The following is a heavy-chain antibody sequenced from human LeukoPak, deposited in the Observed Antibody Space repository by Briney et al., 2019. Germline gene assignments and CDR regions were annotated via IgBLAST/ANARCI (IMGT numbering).Heavy chain of an antibody. Sequence: PGGSLRLSCAASGFTFSSYWMSWVRQAPGKGLEWVAHIKQDGSEKYYVDSVKGRFTISRDNAKNSLYLQMNSLRAEDTAVYYCARDRGIMITFGGVIGPWFDPWGQGTLVTVSS. CDR1: GFTFSSYW. CDR2: IKQDGSEK. D-gene: IGHD3-16*02. J-gene: IGHJ5*02. CDR3: ARDRGIMITFGGVIGPWFDP. V-gene: IGHV3-7*01.